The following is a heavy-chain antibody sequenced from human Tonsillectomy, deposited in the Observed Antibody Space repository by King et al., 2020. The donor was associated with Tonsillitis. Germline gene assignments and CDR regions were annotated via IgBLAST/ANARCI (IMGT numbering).Heavy chain of an antibody. Sequence: QLVQSGAEVKKPGSSVKVSCKASGGIFSSYAISWVRQAPGQGLEWMGRIIPILGITNYAQTFQGRVTITADISTSTASMALSSLRSEDTAVYYCARVRGYCSGGSCYGFYYYYMDVWGKGTTVTVSS. CDR1: GGIFSSYA. V-gene: IGHV1-69*04. J-gene: IGHJ6*03. CDR2: IIPILGIT. D-gene: IGHD2-15*01. CDR3: ARVRGYCSGGSCYGFYYYYMDV.